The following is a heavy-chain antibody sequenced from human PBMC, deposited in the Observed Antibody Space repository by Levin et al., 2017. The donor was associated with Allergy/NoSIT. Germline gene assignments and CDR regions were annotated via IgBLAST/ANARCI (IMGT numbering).Heavy chain of an antibody. CDR1: GFTFGDYA. Sequence: GGSLRLSCTASGFTFGDYAMSWFRQAPGKGLEWVGFIRSKAYGGTTEYAASVKGRFTISRDDSKSIAYLQMNSLKTEDTAVYYCTRENIRGDFGYWGQGTLVTVSS. V-gene: IGHV3-49*03. J-gene: IGHJ4*02. D-gene: IGHD2/OR15-2a*01. CDR2: IRSKAYGGTT. CDR3: TRENIRGDFGY.